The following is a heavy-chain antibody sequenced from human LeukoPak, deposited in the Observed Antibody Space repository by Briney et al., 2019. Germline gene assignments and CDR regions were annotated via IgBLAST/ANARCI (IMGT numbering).Heavy chain of an antibody. J-gene: IGHJ5*02. D-gene: IGHD4-17*01. V-gene: IGHV4-61*02. Sequence: NSSETLSLTCTVSGGSISSGSYYWSWIRQPAGKGLEWIGRIYTSGSTNYNPSLKSRVTISVDTSKNQFSLKLNSVAAADTAVYYCARVIRWLRGGVFDPWGQGTLVTVSS. CDR1: GGSISSGSYY. CDR3: ARVIRWLRGGVFDP. CDR2: IYTSGST.